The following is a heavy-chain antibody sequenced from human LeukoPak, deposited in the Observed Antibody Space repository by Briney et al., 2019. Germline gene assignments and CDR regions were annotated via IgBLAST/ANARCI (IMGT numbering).Heavy chain of an antibody. CDR3: AKVRYCSGGSCYSGVDI. J-gene: IGHJ3*02. D-gene: IGHD2-15*01. CDR2: ISGSGGST. V-gene: IGHV3-23*01. Sequence: GGSLRLSCAASGFTFSSYAMSWVRQAPGKGLEWVSAISGSGGSTYYADSVKGRFTISRDNSKNTLYLQMNSLGAEDAAVYYCAKVRYCSGGSCYSGVDIWGQGTMVTVSS. CDR1: GFTFSSYA.